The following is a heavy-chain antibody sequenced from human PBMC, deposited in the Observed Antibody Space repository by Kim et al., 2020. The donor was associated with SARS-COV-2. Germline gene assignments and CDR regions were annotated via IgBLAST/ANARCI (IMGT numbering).Heavy chain of an antibody. V-gene: IGHV4-59*01. D-gene: IGHD3-22*01. J-gene: IGHJ4*02. CDR3: ARSQNYYYDSSGLDY. Sequence: PSHRSRVTISVDTSKNHFSLKLSSVTAADTAVYYCARSQNYYYDSSGLDYWGQGTLVTVSS.